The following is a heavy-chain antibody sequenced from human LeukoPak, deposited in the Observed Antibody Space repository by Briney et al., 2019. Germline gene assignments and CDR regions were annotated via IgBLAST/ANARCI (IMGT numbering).Heavy chain of an antibody. Sequence: SETLSLTCTVSGGSISSSSYYWAWIRQSPGKGLEWIGEINDSGSTNCNPSLKSRVTMSVDTSKNQFSLTLSSVTAADTAVYYCARDQRMARGVIVTWGAFDVWGQGTMVTVSS. J-gene: IGHJ3*01. D-gene: IGHD3-10*01. CDR2: INDSGST. V-gene: IGHV4-39*07. CDR1: GGSISSSSYY. CDR3: ARDQRMARGVIVTWGAFDV.